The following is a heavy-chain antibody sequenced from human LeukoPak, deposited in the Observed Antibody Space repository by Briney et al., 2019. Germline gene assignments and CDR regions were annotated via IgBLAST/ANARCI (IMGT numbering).Heavy chain of an antibody. Sequence: PSETLSLTCTVSGGSISSYYWSWIRQPPGKGLEWIGYIYYGGSTNYNPSLKSRVTISVDTSKNQFSLKLSPVTAADTAVYYCARGVSSGYFDYWGQGTLVTVSS. CDR3: ARGVSSGYFDY. J-gene: IGHJ4*02. CDR1: GGSISSYY. CDR2: IYYGGST. V-gene: IGHV4-59*08. D-gene: IGHD3-22*01.